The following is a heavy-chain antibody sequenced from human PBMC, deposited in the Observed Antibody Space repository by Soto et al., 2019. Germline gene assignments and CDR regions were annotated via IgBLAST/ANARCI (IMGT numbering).Heavy chain of an antibody. CDR3: ARRNEISAGGLVYFDP. V-gene: IGHV4-30-4*01. J-gene: IGHJ5*02. CDR2: IHYSGNT. Sequence: SGTLSLTCTVSGGSISSGNYFWSWIRQPPGKGLEWIGYIHYSGNTYYNPSLKSRVTISVDTSKNQFSLRLSSVTAADTAVYYCARRNEISAGGLVYFDPWGRGTLVTVSS. D-gene: IGHD6-13*01. CDR1: GGSISSGNYF.